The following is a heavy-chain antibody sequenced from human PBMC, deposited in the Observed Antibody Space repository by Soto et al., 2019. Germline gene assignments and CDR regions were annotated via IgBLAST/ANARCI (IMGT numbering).Heavy chain of an antibody. Sequence: QVQLQGSGPGLVKPSQTLSLTCTVSGGSISSGGYYWSWIRQHPGKGLEWIGYIYYSGSTYYNPSLKSRVTISVDTSKNQFSLKLSSVTAADTAVYYCARGIDTTVTTLGAEFDYWGQGTLVTVSS. J-gene: IGHJ4*02. V-gene: IGHV4-31*03. CDR3: ARGIDTTVTTLGAEFDY. D-gene: IGHD4-17*01. CDR1: GGSISSGGYY. CDR2: IYYSGST.